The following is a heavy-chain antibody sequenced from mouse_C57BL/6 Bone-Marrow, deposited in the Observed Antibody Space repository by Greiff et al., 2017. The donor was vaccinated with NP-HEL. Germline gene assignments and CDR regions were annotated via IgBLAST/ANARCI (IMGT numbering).Heavy chain of an antibody. Sequence: EVKVEESGGGLVKPGGSLKLSCAASGFTFSSYAMSWVRQTPEKRLEWVATISDGGSYTYYPDNVKGRFTISRDNAKNNLYLQMSHLKSEDTAMYYCARDEGNWADYWGQGTTLTVSS. CDR1: GFTFSSYA. CDR3: ARDEGNWADY. D-gene: IGHD4-1*01. V-gene: IGHV5-4*01. J-gene: IGHJ2*01. CDR2: ISDGGSYT.